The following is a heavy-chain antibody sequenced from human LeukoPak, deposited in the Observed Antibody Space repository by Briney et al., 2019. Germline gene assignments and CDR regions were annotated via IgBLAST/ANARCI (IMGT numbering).Heavy chain of an antibody. D-gene: IGHD3-22*01. J-gene: IGHJ4*02. V-gene: IGHV4-30-2*01. CDR1: GGSISSGGYS. CDR2: IYHSGST. Sequence: PSETLSLTCAVSGGSISSGGYSWSWIRQPPGKGLEWIGYIYHSGSTYYNPSLKSRVTISVDRSKNQFSLKLSSVTAADTAVYYCASSLSDSPLDYWGQGTLVTVSS. CDR3: ASSLSDSPLDY.